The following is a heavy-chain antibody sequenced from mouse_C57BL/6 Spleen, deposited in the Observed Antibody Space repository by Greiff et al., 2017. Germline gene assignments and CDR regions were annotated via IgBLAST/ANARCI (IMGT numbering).Heavy chain of an antibody. V-gene: IGHV1-82*01. J-gene: IGHJ1*03. CDR3: ANWDRGGYFDV. D-gene: IGHD4-1*01. CDR1: GYAFSSSW. Sequence: VQRVESGPELVKPGASVKISCKASGYAFSSSWLNWVKQRPGRGIEGIGRIYPGDGDTNYNGKFKCKATLTTDKSSSTAYMPHSSLTSEDSAVYFCANWDRGGYFDVWGTGTTVTVSS. CDR2: IYPGDGDT.